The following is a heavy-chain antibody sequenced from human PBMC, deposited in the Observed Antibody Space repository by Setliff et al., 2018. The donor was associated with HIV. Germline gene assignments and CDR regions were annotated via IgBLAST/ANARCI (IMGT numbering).Heavy chain of an antibody. J-gene: IGHJ4*02. CDR2: INSDGSST. CDR1: GFTFSSYW. Sequence: GGSLRLSCAASGFTFSSYWMHWVRQAPGKGLVWVSRINSDGSSTGHADSVKGRFTISRDNAQNSLYLQMSSLKVEDTAVYYCARDLAYWGQGTLVTVSS. V-gene: IGHV3-74*01. CDR3: ARDLAY.